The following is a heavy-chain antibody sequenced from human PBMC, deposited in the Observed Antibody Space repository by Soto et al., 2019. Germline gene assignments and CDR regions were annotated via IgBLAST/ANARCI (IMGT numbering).Heavy chain of an antibody. V-gene: IGHV3-23*01. J-gene: IGHJ3*02. CDR3: ASDVIAVAGTSGAFDI. Sequence: PGGSLRLSCAASGFTFSSYAMSWVRQAPGKGLEWVSTISGRGRSAFYADSVKGRFTISRDNSRNTLYLQMNSLRAEDTAVYYCASDVIAVAGTSGAFDIWGQGTMVTVSS. CDR2: ISGRGRSA. CDR1: GFTFSSYA. D-gene: IGHD6-19*01.